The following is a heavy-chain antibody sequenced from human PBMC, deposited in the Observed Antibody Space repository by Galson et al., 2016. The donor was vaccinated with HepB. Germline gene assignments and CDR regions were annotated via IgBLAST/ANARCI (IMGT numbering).Heavy chain of an antibody. D-gene: IGHD6-19*01. CDR2: IFGTGNT. CDR3: ARDGGYSSDWFSNWSDT. J-gene: IGHJ5*02. CDR1: GGSISPYY. V-gene: IGHV4-59*01. Sequence: SETLSLTCKVSGGSISPYYWSWIRQSPGKPLEWIGYIFGTGNTKYSPSFESRVTITSDASKKEVSLRVTSLSAADTAIYFCARDGGYSSDWFSNWSDTWGQGALVIVSS.